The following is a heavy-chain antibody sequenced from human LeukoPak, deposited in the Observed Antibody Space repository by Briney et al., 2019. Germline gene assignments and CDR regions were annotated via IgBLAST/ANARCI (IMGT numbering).Heavy chain of an antibody. D-gene: IGHD3-10*01. V-gene: IGHV4-4*02. CDR2: IYHSGST. Sequence: SETLSLTCAVSGGSISSSNWWSWVRQPPGKGLEWIGEIYHSGSTNYNPSLKSRVTISVDKSKNQFSLKLSSVTAADTAVYYCARSRRDRRYMVRGVNFDYWGQGTLVTVSS. CDR1: GGSISSSNW. CDR3: ARSRRDRRYMVRGVNFDY. J-gene: IGHJ4*02.